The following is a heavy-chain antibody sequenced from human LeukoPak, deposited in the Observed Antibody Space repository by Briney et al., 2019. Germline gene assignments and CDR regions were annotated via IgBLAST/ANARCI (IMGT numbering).Heavy chain of an antibody. D-gene: IGHD3-3*01. J-gene: IGHJ6*02. CDR1: GFTVSSNE. Sequence: PGGPLRLSCAASGFTVSSNEMSWVRQAPGKGLEWVSSISGGSTYYADSRKGRFTISRDNSKNTLYLQMNSLRAEDTAVYYCAKDLGGFMAFYYYYGMDVWGQGTTVTVSS. CDR3: AKDLGGFMAFYYYYGMDV. CDR2: ISGGST. V-gene: IGHV3-38-3*01.